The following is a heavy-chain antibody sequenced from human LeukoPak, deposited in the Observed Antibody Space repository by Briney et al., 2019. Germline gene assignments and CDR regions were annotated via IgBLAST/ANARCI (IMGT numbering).Heavy chain of an antibody. CDR1: GFTFSSYG. Sequence: GGTLRLSCAASGFTFSSYGMSWVRQAPGKGLEWVSSISGSSSYIYYADSVKGRFTISRDNAKKSLYLQMNSLRAEDTAVYYCARDVFGSKHPFDYWGQGTLVTVSS. J-gene: IGHJ4*02. V-gene: IGHV3-21*01. CDR2: ISGSSSYI. D-gene: IGHD3-16*01. CDR3: ARDVFGSKHPFDY.